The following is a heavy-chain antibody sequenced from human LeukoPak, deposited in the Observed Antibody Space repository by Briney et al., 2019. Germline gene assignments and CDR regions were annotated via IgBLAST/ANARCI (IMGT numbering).Heavy chain of an antibody. D-gene: IGHD3-9*01. V-gene: IGHV1-46*01. CDR1: GYTFTSYY. CDR3: ARESWGDYDILTGYYDANDAFDI. J-gene: IGHJ3*02. Sequence: GASVKVSCKASGYTFTSYYMHWVRQAPGQGLEWMGIINPSGGSTSYAQKFQGRVTMTRDTSTSTVYMELSSLRSEDTAVYYCARESWGDYDILTGYYDANDAFDIWGQGTMVTVSS. CDR2: INPSGGST.